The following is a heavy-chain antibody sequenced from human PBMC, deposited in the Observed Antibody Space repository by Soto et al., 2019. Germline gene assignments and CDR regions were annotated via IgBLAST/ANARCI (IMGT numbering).Heavy chain of an antibody. V-gene: IGHV3-21*01. CDR3: ARDREYSSGWYTYYYYYGMDV. CDR1: GFTFSSYS. CDR2: ISSSSSYI. J-gene: IGHJ6*02. Sequence: GGSLRLSCAASGFTFSSYSMNWARQAPGKGLEWVSSISSSSSYIYYADSVKGRFTISRDNAKNSLYLQMNSLRAEDTAVYYCARDREYSSGWYTYYYYYGMDVWGQGTTVTVSS. D-gene: IGHD6-19*01.